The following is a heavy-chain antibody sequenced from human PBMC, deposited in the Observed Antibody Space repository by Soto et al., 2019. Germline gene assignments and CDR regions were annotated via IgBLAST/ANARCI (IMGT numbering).Heavy chain of an antibody. J-gene: IGHJ5*02. V-gene: IGHV4-34*01. CDR3: ATRITVFGVLIPPFDP. CDR1: GGSVNCYS. CDR2: INHTGGT. D-gene: IGHD3-3*01. Sequence: SETLSLTCAVHGGSVNCYSLNWIRQPTGKGLEWIGEINHTGGTHYNPSLKSRVTMSVDTSKNQFSLRLSSVTAADTAIYYCATRITVFGVLIPPFDPWGQGTQVTVSS.